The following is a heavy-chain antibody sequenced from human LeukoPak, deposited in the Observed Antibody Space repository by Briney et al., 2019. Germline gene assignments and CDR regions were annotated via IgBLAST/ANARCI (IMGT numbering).Heavy chain of an antibody. CDR3: ARGWASTSRGNYYVV. CDR1: GFTFSGYW. V-gene: IGHV3-74*01. D-gene: IGHD3-22*01. J-gene: IGHJ4*02. Sequence: PGGSLRLSCAASGFTFSGYWMHWVRQAPGKGLVWVSRISTDGSTTTYADSVKGRFTISRDNAKNTVNLQMNGLRAEDTAMYYCARGWASTSRGNYYVVWGQGTLATVS. CDR2: ISTDGSTT.